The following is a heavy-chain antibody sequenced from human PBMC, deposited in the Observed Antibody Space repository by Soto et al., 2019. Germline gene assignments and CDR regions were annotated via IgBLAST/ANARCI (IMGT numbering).Heavy chain of an antibody. CDR1: GFTFSSYG. CDR3: AKDEVLVVAVAREYYGMDV. D-gene: IGHD2-15*01. Sequence: QVQLVEAGGGVVQPWRSLRLSCAASGFTFSSYGMHWVRQAPGKGLEWVAVISYDGNNKYYADSVKGRFTISRDNSKNTLYLQTNSLRAEDTAVYYCAKDEVLVVAVAREYYGMDVWGQGTTVTVSS. V-gene: IGHV3-30*18. J-gene: IGHJ6*02. CDR2: ISYDGNNK.